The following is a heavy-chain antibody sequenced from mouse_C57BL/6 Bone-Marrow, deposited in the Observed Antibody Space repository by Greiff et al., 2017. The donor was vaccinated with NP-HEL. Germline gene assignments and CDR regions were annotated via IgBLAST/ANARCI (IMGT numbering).Heavy chain of an antibody. V-gene: IGHV1-7*01. CDR1: GYTFTSYW. CDR2: INPSSGYT. CDR3: ARSSITTVVATSPYFDY. J-gene: IGHJ2*01. D-gene: IGHD1-1*01. Sequence: VKLMESGAELAKPGASVKLSCKASGYTFTSYWMHWVKQRPGQGLEWIGYINPSSGYTKYNQKFKDKATLTADKSSSTAYMQLSSLTYEDSAVYYCARSSITTVVATSPYFDYWGQGTTLTVSS.